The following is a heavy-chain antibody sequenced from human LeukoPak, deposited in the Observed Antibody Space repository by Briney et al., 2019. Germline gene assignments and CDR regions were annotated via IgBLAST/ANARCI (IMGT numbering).Heavy chain of an antibody. J-gene: IGHJ6*03. V-gene: IGHV3-48*03. CDR2: ISSSGSTI. D-gene: IGHD1-26*01. Sequence: PGGSLRLSCAASGFTFSSYEMNWVRQAPGKGLEWVSYISSSGSTIYYADSVKGRFTISRDNDKNSLYLKMNSLRAEDTAVYYCASPSGSYEAYYYYMDVWGKGTTVTVSS. CDR3: ASPSGSYEAYYYYMDV. CDR1: GFTFSSYE.